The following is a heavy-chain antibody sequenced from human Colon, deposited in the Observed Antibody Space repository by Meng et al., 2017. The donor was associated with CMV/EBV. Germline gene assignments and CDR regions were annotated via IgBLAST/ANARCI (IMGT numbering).Heavy chain of an antibody. Sequence: ESLKISCTVSNGSVSTDYWSWIRQPPGKGLEWIAYIFSSGSTSYNPSLRSRATISIDTSKNQFSLTLSSVTAADTAIYYCAREGMNNWFDPWGQGTLVTVSS. CDR1: NGSVSTDY. V-gene: IGHV4-59*02. CDR3: AREGMNNWFDP. J-gene: IGHJ5*02. CDR2: IFSSGST.